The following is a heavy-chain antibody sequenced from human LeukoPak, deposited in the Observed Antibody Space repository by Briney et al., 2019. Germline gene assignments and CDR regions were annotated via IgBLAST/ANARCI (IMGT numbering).Heavy chain of an antibody. D-gene: IGHD3-3*01. CDR2: GSDSGGT. CDR1: GGSLNGHY. V-gene: IGHV4-34*01. J-gene: IGHJ4*02. CDR3: ARAGEWFIFDY. Sequence: SETLSLTCAVYGGSLNGHYWSWIRQPPGKGLEWIGEGSDSGGTKFNPSLKSRVTISADTSKNQFSLKLTSVTAADTAVYYCARAGEWFIFDYWGQGTLVTVSS.